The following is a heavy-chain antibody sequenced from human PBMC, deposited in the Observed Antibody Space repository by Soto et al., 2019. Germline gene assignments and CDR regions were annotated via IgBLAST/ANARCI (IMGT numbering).Heavy chain of an antibody. Sequence: EVQLVESGGDLVQPGGSLRLSCAASGFSVNSKYMSWVRQAPGKGLEWVSLIQSGGSTYYAGSVKGRFTISRDFSENTLFLQMNSLRVEDTAVYYWTRDDVHWNGGRRYGGPRDVWGKGTTVTVSA. D-gene: IGHD2-15*01. CDR1: GFSVNSKY. V-gene: IGHV3-66*01. J-gene: IGHJ6*04. CDR2: IQSGGST. CDR3: TRDDVHWNGGRRYGGPRDV.